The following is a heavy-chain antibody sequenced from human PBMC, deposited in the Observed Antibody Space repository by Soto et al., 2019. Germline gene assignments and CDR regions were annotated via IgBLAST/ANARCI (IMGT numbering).Heavy chain of an antibody. CDR2: ISSSGGST. D-gene: IGHD2-15*01. Sequence: PGGSQTLSCAASGFNFSSTAMSWVRQAPGEGLEWVSGISSSGGSTYYADSVKGRFTISRDNSKNMLYLQMNNLRAEDTAVYYCAKAQGGSYFDYWGQGTLVTVSS. V-gene: IGHV3-23*01. CDR3: AKAQGGSYFDY. CDR1: GFNFSSTA. J-gene: IGHJ4*02.